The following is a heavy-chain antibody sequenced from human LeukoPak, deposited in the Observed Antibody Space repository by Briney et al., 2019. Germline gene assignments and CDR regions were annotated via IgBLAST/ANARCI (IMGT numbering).Heavy chain of an antibody. Sequence: GGSLRLSCAASGFTFSSYWMSWVRQAPGKGLEWVANIKQDGSEKYYVDSVKGRFTISRDNAKNSLYLQMNSLRAEDTAVYYCARGLYSGSYYSMSVDYWGQGTLVTVSS. CDR2: IKQDGSEK. J-gene: IGHJ4*02. CDR1: GFTFSSYW. V-gene: IGHV3-7*01. D-gene: IGHD1-26*01. CDR3: ARGLYSGSYYSMSVDY.